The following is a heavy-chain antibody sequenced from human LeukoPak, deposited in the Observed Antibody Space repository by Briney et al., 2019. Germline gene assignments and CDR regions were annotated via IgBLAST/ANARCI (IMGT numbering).Heavy chain of an antibody. CDR3: ATSYYYDSSGYYYGFDY. J-gene: IGHJ4*02. CDR2: IYYSGST. Sequence: SETLSLTCTVSGGSVSSGSYYWSWIRQPPGKGLEWIGYIYYSGSTNYNPSLKSRVTISVDTSKNQFSLKLSSVTAADTAVYYCATSYYYDSSGYYYGFDYWGQGTQVTVSS. V-gene: IGHV4-61*01. D-gene: IGHD3-22*01. CDR1: GGSVSSGSYY.